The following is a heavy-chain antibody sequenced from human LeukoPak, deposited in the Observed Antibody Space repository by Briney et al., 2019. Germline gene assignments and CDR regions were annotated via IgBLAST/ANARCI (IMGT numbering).Heavy chain of an antibody. CDR1: GSISGYY. CDR2: IYTSGST. CDR3: ARLSQLRDWFDP. V-gene: IGHV4-4*09. D-gene: IGHD4-23*01. Sequence: ASETLSLTCTVSGSISGYYWSWIRQPPGKGLEWIGYIYTSGSTNYNPSLKSRVTISVDTSKNQFSLKLSSVTAADTAVYYCARLSQLRDWFDPWGQGTLVTVSS. J-gene: IGHJ5*02.